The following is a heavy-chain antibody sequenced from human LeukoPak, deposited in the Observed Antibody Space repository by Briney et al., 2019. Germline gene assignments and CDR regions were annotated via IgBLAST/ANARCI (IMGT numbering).Heavy chain of an antibody. D-gene: IGHD3-22*01. J-gene: IGHJ3*02. CDR3: AKDRYYDSTEGPDAFDI. V-gene: IGHV3-30*02. CDR1: GFTFSSYA. Sequence: GGSLRLSCAASGFTFSSYAMSWVRQAPGKGLEWVAFIRYDGSNKYYADSVKGRFTISRDNSKNTLYLQMNSLRAEDTAVYYCAKDRYYDSTEGPDAFDIWGQGTMVTVSS. CDR2: IRYDGSNK.